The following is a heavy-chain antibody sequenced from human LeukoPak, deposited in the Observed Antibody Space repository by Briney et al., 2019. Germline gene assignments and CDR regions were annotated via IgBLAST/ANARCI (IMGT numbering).Heavy chain of an antibody. J-gene: IGHJ4*02. CDR2: ISANDGNT. D-gene: IGHD3-22*01. CDR3: ARAPYDSSGYIDY. CDR1: GYTFTSYG. Sequence: GASVKVSCTASGYTFTSYGISWVRQAPGQGLEWMGWISANDGNTDYPQKLQGRVTMTTDTSTSTAYMELRSLRSDDTAVYYCARAPYDSSGYIDYWGQGTLVTVSS. V-gene: IGHV1-18*01.